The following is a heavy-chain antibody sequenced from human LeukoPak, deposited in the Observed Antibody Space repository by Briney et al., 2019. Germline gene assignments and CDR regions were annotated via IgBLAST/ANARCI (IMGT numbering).Heavy chain of an antibody. Sequence: SETLSLTCTDSRVSISSYSCSGIPQPAGKGLEWIGRIYTSVGNTYYNPSLKSRVTISVGKSKNQFSLRLSSVTAADTAVYYCARDRPQLLSPDYYYMDFERPGAGITVSS. V-gene: IGHV4-4*07. CDR3: ARDRPQLLSPDYYYMDF. CDR1: RVSISSYS. CDR2: IYTSVGNT. D-gene: IGHD2-2*01. J-gene: IGHJ6*03.